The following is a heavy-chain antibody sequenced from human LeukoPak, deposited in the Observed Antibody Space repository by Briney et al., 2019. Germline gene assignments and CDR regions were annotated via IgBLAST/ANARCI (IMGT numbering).Heavy chain of an antibody. D-gene: IGHD3-10*01. V-gene: IGHV4-4*02. CDR3: ARNLWEGDYYGNNWFDP. J-gene: IGHJ5*02. Sequence: SETLSLTCAVSGGSISSSNWWSWIRQPPGKGLEWIGEIYHSGSTNYNPSLKSRVTMSVDTSKNQFSLKVNSVTAADTAVYFCARNLWEGDYYGNNWFDPWGQGTLVTVSS. CDR1: GGSISSSNW. CDR2: IYHSGST.